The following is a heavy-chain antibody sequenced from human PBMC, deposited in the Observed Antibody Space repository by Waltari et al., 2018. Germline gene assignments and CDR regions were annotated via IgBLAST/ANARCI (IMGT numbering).Heavy chain of an antibody. J-gene: IGHJ4*02. D-gene: IGHD6-19*01. V-gene: IGHV3-23*01. CDR2: ISGSGGST. Sequence: VQPGGSLRLSCAASGFTFSSYAMSWVRQAPGKGLEWVSAISGSGGSTYYADSVKGRFTISRDNSKNTLYLQMNSLRAEDTAVYYCAKDSLRGLVQVPYFDYWGQGTLVTVSS. CDR3: AKDSLRGLVQVPYFDY. CDR1: GFTFSSYA.